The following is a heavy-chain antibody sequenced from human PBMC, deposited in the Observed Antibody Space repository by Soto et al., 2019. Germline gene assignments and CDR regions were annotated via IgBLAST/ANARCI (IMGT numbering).Heavy chain of an antibody. CDR2: IVPIFGTS. D-gene: IGHD3-22*01. Sequence: QVQLVQSGAEVKKPGSSVKVSCKASGGTFSSYAISWVRQAPGQGLEWMGAIVPIFGTSNYAQKFQGRVTITADESTSTAYMEPSSLRSEDTAVYYCARDRGPSSGYYPYWFDPWGQGTLVTVSS. CDR1: GGTFSSYA. V-gene: IGHV1-69*12. CDR3: ARDRGPSSGYYPYWFDP. J-gene: IGHJ5*02.